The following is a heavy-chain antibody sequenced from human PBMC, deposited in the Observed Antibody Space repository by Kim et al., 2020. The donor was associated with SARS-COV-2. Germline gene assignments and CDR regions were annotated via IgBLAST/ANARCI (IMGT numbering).Heavy chain of an antibody. J-gene: IGHJ4*02. V-gene: IGHV1-46*01. Sequence: ASVKVSCKASGYTFTSYYMHWVRQAPGQGLEWMGIINPSGGSTSYAQKFQGRVTMTRDTSTSTVYMELSSLRSEDTAVYYCARATYYDILTGNHRGAFDYWGQGTLVTVSS. D-gene: IGHD3-9*01. CDR2: INPSGGST. CDR3: ARATYYDILTGNHRGAFDY. CDR1: GYTFTSYY.